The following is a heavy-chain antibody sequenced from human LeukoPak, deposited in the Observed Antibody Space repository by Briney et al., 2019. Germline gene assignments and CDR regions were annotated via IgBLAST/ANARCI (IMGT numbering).Heavy chain of an antibody. CDR3: ARAIKDYMDV. CDR2: IIPIFGTA. CDR1: GGTFSNYA. J-gene: IGHJ6*03. Sequence: ASVKVSCKASGGTFSNYAISWVRQAPGQGLEWMGGIIPIFGTANYAQKFRGRVTITADKSTRTAYMELSSLRSEDTAVYYCARAIKDYMDVWGKGTTVTISS. V-gene: IGHV1-69*06.